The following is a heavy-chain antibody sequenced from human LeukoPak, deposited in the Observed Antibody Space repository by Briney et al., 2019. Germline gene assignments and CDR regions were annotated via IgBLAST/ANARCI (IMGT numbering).Heavy chain of an antibody. Sequence: PSETLSLTCTVSGGSISNYYWIWIRQPAGKGLEWIGRIFTDGSTNYNPSLKSRVTMSVDTSKNQISLRLSSATAADTAVYYCARGYGDFNRGSWFDHWGQGTLVTVSS. CDR3: ARGYGDFNRGSWFDH. D-gene: IGHD4-17*01. CDR2: IFTDGST. V-gene: IGHV4-4*07. CDR1: GGSISNYY. J-gene: IGHJ5*02.